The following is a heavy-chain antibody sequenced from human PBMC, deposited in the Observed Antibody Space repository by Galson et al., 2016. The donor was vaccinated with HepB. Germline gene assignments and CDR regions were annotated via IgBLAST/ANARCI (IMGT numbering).Heavy chain of an antibody. Sequence: SETLSLTCIVSGGSISGNSYYWGWIRQSPGRGLEWIGSMYYNGATYYNPSLESRVTISVDTSKNEISLRLSSVTAADTAVYYCARDSLMGGKGWFDPWGQGTLVTVSS. J-gene: IGHJ5*02. V-gene: IGHV4-39*02. CDR3: ARDSLMGGKGWFDP. CDR1: GGSISGNSYY. D-gene: IGHD2-8*01. CDR2: MYYNGAT.